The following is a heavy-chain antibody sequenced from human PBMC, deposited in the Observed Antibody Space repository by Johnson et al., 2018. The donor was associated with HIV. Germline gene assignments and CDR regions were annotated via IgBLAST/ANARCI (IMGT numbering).Heavy chain of an antibody. D-gene: IGHD6-19*01. CDR1: GFTVSSSY. V-gene: IGHV3-66*01. J-gene: IGHJ3*02. CDR2: LYSGGSR. CDR3: ARGGSSGWSGFLAFDI. Sequence: VQLVESGGGLVQPGGSLRLSCAASGFTVSSSYMSWVRQAPGKGLEWVSVLYSGGSRYYADSVKGRFTISRDNAKNTLYLQMNSLRAGDTAIYYCARGGSSGWSGFLAFDIWGQGTMVTVSS.